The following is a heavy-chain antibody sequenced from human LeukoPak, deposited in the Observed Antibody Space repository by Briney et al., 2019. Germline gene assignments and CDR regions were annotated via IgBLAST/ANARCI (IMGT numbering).Heavy chain of an antibody. CDR1: GYTFTNYA. D-gene: IGHD3-3*01. V-gene: IGHV1-3*01. J-gene: IGHJ4*02. CDR3: ARGLWSAHRREYYFDS. CDR2: INAGNGDT. Sequence: ASVKVSCKASGYTFTNYAVNWLRQAPGQRLEWMGWINAGNGDTKFSQSYQARVTITRDASASTAYMELSGLTSEDTAVYFCARGLWSAHRREYYFDSWGQGTLVTVSS.